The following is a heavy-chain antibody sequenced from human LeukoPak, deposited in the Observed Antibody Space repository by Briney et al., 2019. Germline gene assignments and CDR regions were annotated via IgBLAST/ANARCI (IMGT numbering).Heavy chain of an antibody. Sequence: GASVKVSCKASGGTFSSYAISWVRQAPGQGLEWMGGIIPIFGTANYAQKFQGRVTITADESTSTAYMELSSLRSEDTAVYYCARGHLGVAGFDYWGQGTLVTVSS. CDR1: GGTFSSYA. V-gene: IGHV1-69*13. CDR3: ARGHLGVAGFDY. J-gene: IGHJ4*02. D-gene: IGHD6-19*01. CDR2: IIPIFGTA.